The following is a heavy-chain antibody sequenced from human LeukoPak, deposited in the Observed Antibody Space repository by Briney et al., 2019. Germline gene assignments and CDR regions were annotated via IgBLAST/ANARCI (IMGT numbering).Heavy chain of an antibody. CDR3: ALYYDILTGYSVFDY. CDR1: GGTFRSYA. Sequence: SVKVSCKASGGTFRSYAISWVRQAPGQGLEWMGGIIPIFGTANYAQKFQGRVTITADESTSTAYMELSSLRSEDTAVYYCALYYDILTGYSVFDYWGQGTLVTISS. J-gene: IGHJ4*02. D-gene: IGHD3-9*01. CDR2: IIPIFGTA. V-gene: IGHV1-69*13.